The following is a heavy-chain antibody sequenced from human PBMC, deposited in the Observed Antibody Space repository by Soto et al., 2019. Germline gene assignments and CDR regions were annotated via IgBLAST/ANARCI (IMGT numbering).Heavy chain of an antibody. Sequence: EVQLVESGGGLVQPGGSLSLSCVASGFSFSSYSMNWVRQAPGKGLEWVSYISSSSGTIDYADSVQGRFTISRDNAKDSLYLQMHIPRVEDTAVYYCGRDLNYACDIWGQGTMVTVSS. V-gene: IGHV3-48*01. CDR1: GFSFSSYS. CDR3: GRDLNYACDI. CDR2: ISSSSGTI. J-gene: IGHJ3*02.